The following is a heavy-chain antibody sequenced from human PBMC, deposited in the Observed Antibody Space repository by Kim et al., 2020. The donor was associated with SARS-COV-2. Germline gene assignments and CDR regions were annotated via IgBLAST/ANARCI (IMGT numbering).Heavy chain of an antibody. CDR3: ARSVASSPHDY. CDR2: T. J-gene: IGHJ4*02. V-gene: IGHV1-2*02. Sequence: TTYTQKFQGRVTMTSDTSITTAYMGVSRLRSDDTAVYYCARSVASSPHDYWGQGTLVTVSS. D-gene: IGHD6-19*01.